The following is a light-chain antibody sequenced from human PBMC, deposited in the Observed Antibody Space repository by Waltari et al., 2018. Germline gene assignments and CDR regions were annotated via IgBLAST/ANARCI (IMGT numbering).Light chain of an antibody. V-gene: IGLV3-21*04. CDR2: YDG. J-gene: IGLJ3*02. Sequence: SYVLTQPPSVSVAPGQTARITCGGNNIGSESVPWYQPKTGQAPVLVIYYDGGRPSGIPERFSGSNSGDTATLTITGVEAGDEADYYCQVWHTSTDLWVFGGGTKLTVL. CDR3: QVWHTSTDLWV. CDR1: NIGSES.